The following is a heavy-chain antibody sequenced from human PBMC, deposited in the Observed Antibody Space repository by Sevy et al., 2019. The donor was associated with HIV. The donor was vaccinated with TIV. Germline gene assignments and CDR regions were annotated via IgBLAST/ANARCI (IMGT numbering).Heavy chain of an antibody. J-gene: IGHJ6*02. CDR1: GLTFSSYW. D-gene: IGHD6-6*01. CDR2: INSDGSST. Sequence: GGSLRLSCAASGLTFSSYWMHWVRQAPGKGLVWVSRINSDGSSTSYADSVKGRFTISRDNAKNTLYLQMNSLRAEDTAVYYCARDRYSSSSFLAAYYGMDVWGQGTTVTVSS. CDR3: ARDRYSSSSFLAAYYGMDV. V-gene: IGHV3-74*01.